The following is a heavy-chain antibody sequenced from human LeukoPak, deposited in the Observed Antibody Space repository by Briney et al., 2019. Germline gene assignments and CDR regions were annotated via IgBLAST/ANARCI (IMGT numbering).Heavy chain of an antibody. J-gene: IGHJ5*02. CDR1: GGSFSGYY. D-gene: IGHD3-10*01. CDR3: ARTSITMVRGVRLGWFDP. Sequence: SETLSLTCAVYGGSFSGYYWSWIRQPPGKGVEWIGEINHSGSTNYNPSLKSRVTISVDTSKNQFSLKLSSVTAADTAVYYCARTSITMVRGVRLGWFDPWGQGTLVTVSS. V-gene: IGHV4-34*01. CDR2: INHSGST.